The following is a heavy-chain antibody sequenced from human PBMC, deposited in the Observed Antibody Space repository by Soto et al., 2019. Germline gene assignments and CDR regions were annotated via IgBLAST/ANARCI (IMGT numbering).Heavy chain of an antibody. J-gene: IGHJ4*02. V-gene: IGHV3-23*01. CDR1: GFTFSSYA. CDR3: AKGSSGWYERFDY. D-gene: IGHD6-19*01. CDR2: ISGSGGST. Sequence: EVQLLESGGGLVQPGGSLRLSCAASGFTFSSYAMSWVRQAPGKGLEWVSAISGSGGSTYYADSVKGRFTISRDNSKNTLYQQRNSLRAECTAVYYCAKGSSGWYERFDYWGQGTLFTVSS.